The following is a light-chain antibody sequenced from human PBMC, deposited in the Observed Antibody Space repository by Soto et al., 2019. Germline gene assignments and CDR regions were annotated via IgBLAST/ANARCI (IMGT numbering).Light chain of an antibody. CDR2: WAS. CDR3: QQYFTTPQT. V-gene: IGKV4-1*01. Sequence: DIVLTQSPGSLAVSLGETATIKCKSSQSVLRGSNSKNLLAWHQQKPGQPPKVLIYWASSREGGVPDRFRGSGSGTDFSRTITTVQAYGVGVDYCQQYFTTPQTVGPGTTVEIK. J-gene: IGKJ2*01. CDR1: QSVLRGSNSKNL.